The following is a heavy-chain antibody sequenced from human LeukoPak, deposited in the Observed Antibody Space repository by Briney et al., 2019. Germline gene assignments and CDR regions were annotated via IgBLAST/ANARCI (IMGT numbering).Heavy chain of an antibody. V-gene: IGHV3-11*05. J-gene: IGHJ4*02. CDR2: ISTSSTYT. CDR1: GFTFSDYY. Sequence: GGSLRLSCAASGFTFSDYYMSWIRQAPGKGLEWVSYISTSSTYTNYADSVKGRFTISRDKAKNSLYLQMNSLRAEDTAVYYCAKARGRGDYYDNPIDYWGQGTLVTVSS. D-gene: IGHD3-22*01. CDR3: AKARGRGDYYDNPIDY.